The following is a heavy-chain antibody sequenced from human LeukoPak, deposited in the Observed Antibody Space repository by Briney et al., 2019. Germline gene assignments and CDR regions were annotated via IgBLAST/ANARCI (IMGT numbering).Heavy chain of an antibody. D-gene: IGHD3-16*01. CDR1: GFSFSTYA. V-gene: IGHV3-23*01. CDR2: ISGSGGTT. J-gene: IGHJ4*02. Sequence: GGSLRLSCAASGFSFSTYAMNWVRQAPGKGLEWVSHISGSGGTTDYADSVKGRFTISRDNSKNTLYLQMNSLRAEDTAIYYCAKDDSRVRGRHPFGYWGQGTLVTVSS. CDR3: AKDDSRVRGRHPFGY.